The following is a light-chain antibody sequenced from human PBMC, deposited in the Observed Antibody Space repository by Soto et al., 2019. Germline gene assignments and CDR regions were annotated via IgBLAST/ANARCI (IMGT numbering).Light chain of an antibody. Sequence: EIALTQSPGTLSLSPGETATLSCRASQMFSSSYLAWYQQKPGQAPRLLIYAASSRATGIPDRFSGSRSGTDFSLTITRLEPEDFAVYSCQQYGSSPPRCTFGQGTKLEIK. V-gene: IGKV3-20*01. CDR2: AAS. CDR1: QMFSSSY. CDR3: QQYGSSPPRCT. J-gene: IGKJ2*02.